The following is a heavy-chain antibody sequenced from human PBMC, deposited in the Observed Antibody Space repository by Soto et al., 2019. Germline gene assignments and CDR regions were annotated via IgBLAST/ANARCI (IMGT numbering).Heavy chain of an antibody. CDR3: ARNRRPITMLVLDACDI. D-gene: IGHD3-22*01. CDR2: INPNSGGT. J-gene: IGHJ3*02. V-gene: IGHV1-2*02. CDR1: GYTFTGYY. Sequence: QVQLVQSGAEVKKPGASVKVSCKASGYTFTGYYMHWVRQAPGQGLEWMGWINPNSGGTNYAQKFQGRVTMASDTSMSTDYMELSRLRSDDTAVYYGARNRRPITMLVLDACDIWGQGTMVTVSS.